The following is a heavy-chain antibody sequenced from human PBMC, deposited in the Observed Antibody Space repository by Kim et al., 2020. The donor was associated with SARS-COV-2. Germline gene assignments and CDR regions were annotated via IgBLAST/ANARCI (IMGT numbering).Heavy chain of an antibody. J-gene: IGHJ6*02. Sequence: SVKGRFTISRDNAKNALYLQMNSLRDEETAVYYCATIAAAGTAFYYYGMDVWGQGTTVTVSS. D-gene: IGHD6-13*01. CDR3: ATIAAAGTAFYYYGMDV. V-gene: IGHV3-48*02.